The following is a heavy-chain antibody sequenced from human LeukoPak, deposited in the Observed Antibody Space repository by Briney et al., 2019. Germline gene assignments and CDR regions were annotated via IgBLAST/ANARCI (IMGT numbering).Heavy chain of an antibody. D-gene: IGHD6-13*01. J-gene: IGHJ3*02. Sequence: ASVKVSCKASGYTFTGYYMHSVRQAPGQGLEWMGWINPNSGGTNYAQKFQGRVTMTRDTSISTAYMELSRLRSDDTAVYYCARVRTGIAAAGRDFAFDIWGQGTMVTVSS. CDR2: INPNSGGT. CDR1: GYTFTGYY. CDR3: ARVRTGIAAAGRDFAFDI. V-gene: IGHV1-2*02.